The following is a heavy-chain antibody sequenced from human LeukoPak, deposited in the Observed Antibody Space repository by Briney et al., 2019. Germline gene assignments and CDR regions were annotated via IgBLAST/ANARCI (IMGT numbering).Heavy chain of an antibody. V-gene: IGHV3-74*01. CDR3: AREDYSGYDYLFRT. CDR1: GFTFSSYW. Sequence: GGSLRLSCAASGFTFSSYWMHWVRQAPGKGLVWVSRINSDGSSTSYADSVKGRFTISRDNAKNTLYLQMNSLRAEDTPVYYCAREDYSGYDYLFRTWGQGTLVTVSS. CDR2: INSDGSST. J-gene: IGHJ5*02. D-gene: IGHD5-12*01.